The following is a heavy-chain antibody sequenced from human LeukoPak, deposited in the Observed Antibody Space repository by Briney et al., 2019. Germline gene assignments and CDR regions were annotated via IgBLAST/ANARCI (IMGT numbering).Heavy chain of an antibody. V-gene: IGHV3-23*01. D-gene: IGHD3-3*01. CDR3: AKGPKYDFWSGTRDYYFDY. CDR2: FSGSGGST. Sequence: GGSLRLSCAASGFTFSSYAMSWVRQAPGKGLEWVSAFSGSGGSTYYADSVKGRLTISRDNSRNTLYLQINSLRAEDTAVYYCAKGPKYDFWSGTRDYYFDYWGQGTLVTVPS. J-gene: IGHJ4*02. CDR1: GFTFSSYA.